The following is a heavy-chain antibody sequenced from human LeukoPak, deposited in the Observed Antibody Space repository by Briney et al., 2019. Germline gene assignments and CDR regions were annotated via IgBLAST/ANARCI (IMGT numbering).Heavy chain of an antibody. V-gene: IGHV1-69*06. D-gene: IGHD6-19*01. J-gene: IGHJ4*02. CDR2: IIPIFGTA. Sequence: SVKVSCKASGGTFSSYAISWVRQAPGQGLEWMGGIIPIFGTANYAQKFQGRVTITADKSKSTAYMELSSLRSEDTAVYYCAREGDSSGWYSFDYWGQGTLVTVSS. CDR1: GGTFSSYA. CDR3: AREGDSSGWYSFDY.